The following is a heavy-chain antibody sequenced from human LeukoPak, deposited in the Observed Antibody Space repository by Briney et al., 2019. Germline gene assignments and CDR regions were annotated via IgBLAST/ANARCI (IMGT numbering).Heavy chain of an antibody. CDR3: ARHVGIHLWSLYFDY. CDR1: GGSISSYY. CDR2: IYSSGST. J-gene: IGHJ4*02. D-gene: IGHD5-18*01. V-gene: IGHV4-59*08. Sequence: PSETLSLTCIVSGGSISSYYWSWIRQPPGKALEWIGYIYSSGSTDYNPSLKSRATVSLDTSNHQFSLKLTSVTAADTAVYYCARHVGIHLWSLYFDYWGQGSLVTVSS.